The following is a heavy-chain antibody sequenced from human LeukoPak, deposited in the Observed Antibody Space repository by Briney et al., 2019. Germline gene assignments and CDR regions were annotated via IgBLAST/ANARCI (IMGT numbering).Heavy chain of an antibody. J-gene: IGHJ6*03. Sequence: PSETLSLTCTVSGGSISSYYWSWIRQPPGKGLEWIGYIYYSGSTYYNPSLRSRVTISVDTSKNQFSLKLSSATAADTAVYYCARSSEGRYYYDSSGFSYYYYYMDVWGKGTTVTISS. CDR2: IYYSGST. D-gene: IGHD3-22*01. CDR3: ARSSEGRYYYDSSGFSYYYYYMDV. CDR1: GGSISSYY. V-gene: IGHV4-59*01.